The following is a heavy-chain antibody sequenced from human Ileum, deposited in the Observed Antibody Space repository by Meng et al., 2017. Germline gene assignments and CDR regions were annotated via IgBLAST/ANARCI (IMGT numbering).Heavy chain of an antibody. CDR2: TYYNGSP. CDR1: GGSFSSDNYY. V-gene: IGHV4-30-4*01. Sequence: QVQLQDSGPGLVKPSQTPSLPCSFSGGSFSSDNYYWTWIRQTLGKGLEWIGLTYYNGSPFYNPSLRSRVTISVDTSKDQFSLKLTSVTAADTAVYYCARERRHYYGSGSFDYWGQGILVTVSS. J-gene: IGHJ4*02. D-gene: IGHD3-10*01. CDR3: ARERRHYYGSGSFDY.